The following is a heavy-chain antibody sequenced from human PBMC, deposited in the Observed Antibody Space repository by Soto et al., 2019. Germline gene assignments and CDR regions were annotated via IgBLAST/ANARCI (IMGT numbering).Heavy chain of an antibody. Sequence: QVQLQQWGAGLLKPSETLSLTCAVYGGSFSGYQWSWIRQTPGKGLEWIGGINDSGDVNYNPSLKSRVTTLVDSPKKQISLRLSSGTGADTAVYYCARGLILWFGELSRRGGYYYYMDVWGKGTTVTASS. V-gene: IGHV4-34*01. D-gene: IGHD3-10*01. J-gene: IGHJ6*03. CDR1: GGSFSGYQ. CDR3: ARGLILWFGELSRRGGYYYYMDV. CDR2: INDSGDV.